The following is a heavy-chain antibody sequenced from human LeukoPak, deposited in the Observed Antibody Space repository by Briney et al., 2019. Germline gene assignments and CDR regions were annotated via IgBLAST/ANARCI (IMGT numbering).Heavy chain of an antibody. Sequence: ASVKVSCKASGGTFSSYGISWVRQAPGQGLEWMGWNSAYNGYTNYAQKLQGRVTMTTDTSTSTAYMELRSLRSDDTAVYYCARDHPVILAAAGTNWFDPWGQGTLVTVSS. D-gene: IGHD6-13*01. CDR1: GGTFSSYG. CDR2: NSAYNGYT. CDR3: ARDHPVILAAAGTNWFDP. J-gene: IGHJ5*02. V-gene: IGHV1-18*01.